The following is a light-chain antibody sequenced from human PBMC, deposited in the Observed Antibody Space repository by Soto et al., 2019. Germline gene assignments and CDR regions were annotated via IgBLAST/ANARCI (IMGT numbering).Light chain of an antibody. V-gene: IGKV3-15*01. J-gene: IGKJ1*01. CDR2: GAS. Sequence: EIVMTQSPATLSVSPGERATLSCRASQSVSSNLAWYQQNPGQAPRLLIYGASTRATGIPARFSGSGSGTEFTLTISSLQSEDCAVYYCQQYNNGPPWTFGQGTKVEIK. CDR1: QSVSSN. CDR3: QQYNNGPPWT.